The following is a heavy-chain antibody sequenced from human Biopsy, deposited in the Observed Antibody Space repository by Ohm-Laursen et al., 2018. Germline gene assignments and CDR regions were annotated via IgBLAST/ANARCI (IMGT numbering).Heavy chain of an antibody. V-gene: IGHV4-38-2*01. CDR2: IYYDGIT. CDR3: ARAAGGYAYYYGMDV. J-gene: IGHJ6*02. CDR1: GYSVTNDYY. D-gene: IGHD5-12*01. Sequence: TLSLTCAVSGYSVTNDYYWGWIRQPPGKGLEWIGNIYYDGITYYNPSLKSRVAMSVDTSKNQFSLRLTSVTAADTAVYYCARAAGGYAYYYGMDVWGQGTTVIVSS.